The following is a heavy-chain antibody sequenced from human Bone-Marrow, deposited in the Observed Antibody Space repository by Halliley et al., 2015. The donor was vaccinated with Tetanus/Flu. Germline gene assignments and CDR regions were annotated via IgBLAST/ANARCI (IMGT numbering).Heavy chain of an antibody. V-gene: IGHV4-4*01. D-gene: IGHD2-15*01. Sequence: WFGEISNGGPTNNNPSLKGRVTISVDKSKKQFSLNLNSVTAADTAVYFCAGRRSSAWALDNWGQGAVVSVSS. CDR2: ISNGGPT. J-gene: IGHJ4*02. CDR3: AGRRSSAWALDN.